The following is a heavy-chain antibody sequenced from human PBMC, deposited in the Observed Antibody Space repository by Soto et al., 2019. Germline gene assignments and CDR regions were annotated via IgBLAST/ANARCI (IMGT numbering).Heavy chain of an antibody. V-gene: IGHV3-23*01. Sequence: HPGGSLRLSCAASGFTFSSYAMSWVRQAPGKGLEWVSAISGSGGSTYYADSEKGRFTISRDNSKNTLYLKMNSLRAEDTAVYYCAKQVALWFGEFHWGQGTLVTVSS. CDR1: GFTFSSYA. D-gene: IGHD3-10*01. J-gene: IGHJ4*02. CDR3: AKQVALWFGEFH. CDR2: ISGSGGST.